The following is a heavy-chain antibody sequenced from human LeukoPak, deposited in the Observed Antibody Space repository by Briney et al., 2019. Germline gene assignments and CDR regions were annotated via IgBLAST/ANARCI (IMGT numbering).Heavy chain of an antibody. CDR2: ISGSCGST. D-gene: IGHD6-19*01. Sequence: GGSLRLSCAASGFTFSSYAMSWDRQAPGKGLQWVSAISGSCGSTYYAESMKGRFTIARDNSKNTLYLLMNSLRAEDTAVYYCAKVGVGSSGWYISPLYYYYGMDVWGQGTTVIVSS. J-gene: IGHJ6*02. CDR3: AKVGVGSSGWYISPLYYYYGMDV. CDR1: GFTFSSYA. V-gene: IGHV3-23*01.